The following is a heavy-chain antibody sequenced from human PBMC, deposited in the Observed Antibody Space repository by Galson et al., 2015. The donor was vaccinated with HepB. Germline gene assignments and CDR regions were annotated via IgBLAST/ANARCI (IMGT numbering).Heavy chain of an antibody. CDR3: ARVARDRSGRVRGVFGVYGMDV. CDR2: IYYSGST. Sequence: TLSLTCTVSGGSISSGDYYWSWIRQPPGKGLEWIGYIYYSGSTYYNPSLKSRVTISVDTSKNQFSLKLSSVTAADTAVYYCARVARDRSGRVRGVFGVYGMDVWGQGTTVTVSS. J-gene: IGHJ6*02. CDR1: GGSISSGDYY. V-gene: IGHV4-30-4*01. D-gene: IGHD3-10*01.